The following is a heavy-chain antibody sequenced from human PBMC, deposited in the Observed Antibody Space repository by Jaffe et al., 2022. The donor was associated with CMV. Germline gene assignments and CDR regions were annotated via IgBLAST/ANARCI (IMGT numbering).Heavy chain of an antibody. V-gene: IGHV4-39*01. CDR1: GGSISSSSYY. CDR3: ARLTVAVIVVVPAAMPLRGLGWFDP. CDR2: IYYSGST. D-gene: IGHD2-2*01. Sequence: QLQLQESGPGLVKPSETLSLTCTVSGGSISSSSYYWGWIRQPPGKGLEWIGSIYYSGSTYYNPSLKSRVTISVDTSKNQFSLKLSSVTAADTAVYYCARLTVAVIVVVPAAMPLRGLGWFDPWGQGTLVTVSS. J-gene: IGHJ5*02.